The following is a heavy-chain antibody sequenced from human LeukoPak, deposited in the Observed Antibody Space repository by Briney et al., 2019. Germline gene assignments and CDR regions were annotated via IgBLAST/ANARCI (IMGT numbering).Heavy chain of an antibody. J-gene: IGHJ3*02. D-gene: IGHD4-17*01. Sequence: PSETLSLTCSVFGASFSGNYWIWIRQPPGKGLEWIGEITHVGDSNYNPSLKSRVTISLDTSKSQFSLKLHSLTAADTAVYYCAKDPNGDYIGTFDIWGQGTMVTVSS. CDR1: GASFSGNY. V-gene: IGHV4-34*01. CDR2: ITHVGDS. CDR3: AKDPNGDYIGTFDI.